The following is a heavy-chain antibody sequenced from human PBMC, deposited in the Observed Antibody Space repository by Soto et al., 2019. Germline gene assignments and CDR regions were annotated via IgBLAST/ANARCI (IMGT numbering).Heavy chain of an antibody. CDR1: GGSISSSSYY. CDR3: ARLNLSGSGSPLDY. CDR2: IYYSGST. Sequence: SETLSLTCTVSGGSISSSSYYWGWIRQPPGKGLEWIGSIYYSGSTYYNPSLKSRVTISVDTSKNQFSLKLSSVTAADTAVYYCARLNLSGSGSPLDYWGQGTLVTVSS. V-gene: IGHV4-39*01. J-gene: IGHJ4*02. D-gene: IGHD3-10*01.